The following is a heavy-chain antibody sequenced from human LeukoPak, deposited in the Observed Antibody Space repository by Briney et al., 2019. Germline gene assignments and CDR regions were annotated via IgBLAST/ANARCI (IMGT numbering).Heavy chain of an antibody. CDR3: TRDYGGTEGVFDY. Sequence: GGSLRLSCAASGFTFSTYSMNWVRQAPGKGLEWVSSISGSSTYINYGDSVKGRFTVSRDNAKNSVYLQMSSLRAEDTAVYYCTRDYGGTEGVFDYWGQGGLVTVSS. J-gene: IGHJ4*02. CDR2: ISGSSTYI. CDR1: GFTFSTYS. D-gene: IGHD1-1*01. V-gene: IGHV3-21*01.